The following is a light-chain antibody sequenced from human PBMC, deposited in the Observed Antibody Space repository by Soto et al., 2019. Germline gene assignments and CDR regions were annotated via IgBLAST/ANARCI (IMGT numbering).Light chain of an antibody. J-gene: IGKJ4*01. V-gene: IGKV3-15*01. CDR1: PSINSN. CDR2: RAS. Sequence: IVMTQSPATLSVSPGESVTLSCRASPSINSNLAGYQQKPGQPPRLLMFRASIRATGFPARFSGSGSGTEFNITISSLQSEDSAVYYCQQYNNWPRATFGGGTKVDIK. CDR3: QQYNNWPRAT.